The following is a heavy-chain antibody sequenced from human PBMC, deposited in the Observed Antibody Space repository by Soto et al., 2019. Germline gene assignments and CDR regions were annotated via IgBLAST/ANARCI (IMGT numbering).Heavy chain of an antibody. CDR1: GFTFSSHA. D-gene: IGHD1-26*01. J-gene: IGHJ4*02. V-gene: IGHV3-30*04. Sequence: QVRLVESGGGVVQPGRSLRLSCAASGFTFSSHAMHWVRQAPGKGLEWVALISHDGTYSNFADSVKGRFTVSRDNSKNTLFLEMNSLRAEDTAIYYCVGEVGGRDFGHWGQGTLVTVSS. CDR2: ISHDGTYS. CDR3: VGEVGGRDFGH.